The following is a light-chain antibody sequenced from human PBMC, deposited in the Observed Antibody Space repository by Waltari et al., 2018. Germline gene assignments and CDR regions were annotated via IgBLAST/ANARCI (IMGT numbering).Light chain of an antibody. CDR3: QQYSNTPLT. CDR1: QSVSSY. CDR2: GAS. J-gene: IGKJ4*01. Sequence: EIVLTQSPATLALSPGERATLSCRASQSVSSYLVWYQQKPGQTPRLLIYGASNRATGIPARFSGSGSGTDFTLTISSLESEDFAVYYCQQYSNTPLTFGGGTRVEIK. V-gene: IGKV3-11*01.